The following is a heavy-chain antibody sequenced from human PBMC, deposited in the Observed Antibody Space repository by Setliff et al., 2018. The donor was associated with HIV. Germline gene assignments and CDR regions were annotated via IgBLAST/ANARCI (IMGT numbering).Heavy chain of an antibody. V-gene: IGHV4-61*02. Sequence: SETLSLTCPVSGGSISSGSYYWSWIRQPAGKGLEWIGRIYTSGSTNYNPSLKSRVTISVDTSKNQFSLKLRSVTAADTAVYYCARETYYYDNPQYYYYYMDVWGKGTTVTVSS. CDR2: IYTSGST. D-gene: IGHD3-22*01. CDR3: ARETYYYDNPQYYYYYMDV. J-gene: IGHJ6*03. CDR1: GGSISSGSYY.